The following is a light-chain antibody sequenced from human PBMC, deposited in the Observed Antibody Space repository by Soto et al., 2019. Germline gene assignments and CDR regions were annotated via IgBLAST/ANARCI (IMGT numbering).Light chain of an antibody. V-gene: IGKV3-20*01. CDR2: GTS. J-gene: IGKJ1*01. CDR1: QGVSSNY. CDR3: QKYGNFWT. Sequence: EIVLTQSPGTLSLSPGERATLSCRASQGVSSNYLAWYQQKSGQAPRLLLYGTSSRATGIPERFSGSGSGTDFSLTIRRLEPDDFAVYYCQKYGNFWTFGQGTKVDIK.